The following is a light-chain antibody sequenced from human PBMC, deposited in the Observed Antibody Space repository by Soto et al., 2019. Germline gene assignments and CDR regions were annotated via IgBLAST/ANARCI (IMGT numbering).Light chain of an antibody. V-gene: IGKV3D-15*01. Sequence: QAPATLAFFKGDRLRLPCRAFQYINTRLAWYQHRPGQAPRLLIYQTSIRAAGIPARFSASGTGTEFTLTISSLQPDDFATYYCQHYNSYSEAFGQGPKVDIK. J-gene: IGKJ1*01. CDR1: QYINTR. CDR2: QTS. CDR3: QHYNSYSEA.